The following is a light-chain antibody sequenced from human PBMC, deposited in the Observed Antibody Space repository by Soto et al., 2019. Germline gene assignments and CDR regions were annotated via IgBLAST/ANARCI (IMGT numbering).Light chain of an antibody. CDR2: GAS. CDR1: QTVTSNY. CDR3: QQCETWPTWT. Sequence: EVVLTQSPGTLSLSPGERATLSCRASQTVTSNYLAWYQQKPGQAPRLLIYGASSRATDIPDRFSGSGSGTDFTLTISRLEPEDSAIYYCQQCETWPTWTFGQGTKADIK. J-gene: IGKJ1*01. V-gene: IGKV3-20*01.